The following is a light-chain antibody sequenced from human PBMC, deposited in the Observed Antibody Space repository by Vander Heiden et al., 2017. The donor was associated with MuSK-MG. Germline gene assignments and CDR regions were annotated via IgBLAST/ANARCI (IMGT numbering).Light chain of an antibody. CDR3: NSYASSSPWV. J-gene: IGLJ3*02. CDR1: SSDVGGYNY. CDR2: DVS. Sequence: QSAPTQPASVSGSPGQSITISCTGTSSDVGGYNYVSWYQQHPGQAPKLMIYDVSNRPSGVSNRFSGSKSGNTASLTISGLQAEDEADYYCNSYASSSPWVFGGGTKLTVL. V-gene: IGLV2-14*03.